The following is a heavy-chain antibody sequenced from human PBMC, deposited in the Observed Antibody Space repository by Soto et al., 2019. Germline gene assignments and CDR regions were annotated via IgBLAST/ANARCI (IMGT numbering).Heavy chain of an antibody. CDR3: AKDGPHYDFWSGYPPKAYYFDY. D-gene: IGHD3-3*01. Sequence: GGSLRLSCATSGFTFSSYAMSWVRQAPGKGLEWVSAISGSGGSTYYAYSVKGRFTISRDNSKNTLYLQMNSLRAEDTAVYYCAKDGPHYDFWSGYPPKAYYFDYWGQGTLVTVSS. CDR1: GFTFSSYA. V-gene: IGHV3-23*01. J-gene: IGHJ4*02. CDR2: ISGSGGST.